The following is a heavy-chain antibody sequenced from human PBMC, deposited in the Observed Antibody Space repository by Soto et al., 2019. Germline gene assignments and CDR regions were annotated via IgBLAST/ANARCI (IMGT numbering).Heavy chain of an antibody. D-gene: IGHD5-12*01. CDR2: IDSSRKTI. J-gene: IGHJ4*02. CDR3: ARGGVATIFGDS. Sequence: EVQLVESGGGLVQPGGSLRVSCAASGFTFSRYSMNWVRQAPGRGLEWLSYIDSSRKTIYYADSVKGRFIISRDNDKNSLYLQMNSLRDEDTAVYHCARGGVATIFGDSWGQGTLVIVS. CDR1: GFTFSRYS. V-gene: IGHV3-48*02.